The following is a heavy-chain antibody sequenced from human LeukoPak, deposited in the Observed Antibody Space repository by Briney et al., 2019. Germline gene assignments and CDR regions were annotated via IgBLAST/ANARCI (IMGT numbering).Heavy chain of an antibody. CDR3: ASGYYDSSGYLYFDY. V-gene: IGHV4-39*07. CDR2: IYYSGST. D-gene: IGHD3-22*01. CDR1: GGSISSSSYY. Sequence: SETLSLTCTVSGGSISSSSYYWGWIRQPPGKGLEWIGSIYYSGSTYYNPSLKSRVTISVDTSKNQFSLKLSSVTAVDTAVYYCASGYYDSSGYLYFDYWGQGTLVTVSS. J-gene: IGHJ4*02.